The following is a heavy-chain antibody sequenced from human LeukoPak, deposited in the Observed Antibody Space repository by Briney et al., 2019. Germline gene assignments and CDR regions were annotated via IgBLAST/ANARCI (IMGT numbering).Heavy chain of an antibody. J-gene: IGHJ4*02. D-gene: IGHD5-12*01. CDR3: AKANSYSGYYFDH. CDR2: ISGSGGST. V-gene: IGHV3-23*01. CDR1: GFTFSSYA. Sequence: GGSLRLSCAASGFTFSSYAMSWVRQAPGKGLEWVSAISGSGGSTYYADSVKGRFTISRDSSKNTLYLQMNSLRAEDTAVYYCAKANSYSGYYFDHWGQGTLVTVSS.